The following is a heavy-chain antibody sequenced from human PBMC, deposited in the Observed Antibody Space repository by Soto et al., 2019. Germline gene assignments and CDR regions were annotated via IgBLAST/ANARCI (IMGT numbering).Heavy chain of an antibody. CDR3: ARHSGVAEDGTD. Sequence: PGESLKISCKGSGYTFTSYWIGWVRQMPEKGLEWMGIIYPGDSDTRYSPSFQGQVAISADKSINTAYLQWSSLKASDTAMYYCARHSGVAEDGTDWGQGTLVTVSS. V-gene: IGHV5-51*01. CDR2: IYPGDSDT. J-gene: IGHJ1*01. D-gene: IGHD6-13*01. CDR1: GYTFTSYW.